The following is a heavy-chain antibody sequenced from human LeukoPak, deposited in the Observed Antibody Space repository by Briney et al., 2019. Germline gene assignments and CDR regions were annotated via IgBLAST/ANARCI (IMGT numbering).Heavy chain of an antibody. D-gene: IGHD1-26*01. Sequence: GASVKVSCKASGYTFTSYAMNWVRQAPGQGLECMGWINTNTGNPTYAQGFTGRFVFSLDTSVSTAYLQTSSLKAEDTAVYYCATDASGSYSGYFDYWGQGTLVTVSS. V-gene: IGHV7-4-1*02. CDR2: INTNTGNP. CDR3: ATDASGSYSGYFDY. J-gene: IGHJ4*02. CDR1: GYTFTSYA.